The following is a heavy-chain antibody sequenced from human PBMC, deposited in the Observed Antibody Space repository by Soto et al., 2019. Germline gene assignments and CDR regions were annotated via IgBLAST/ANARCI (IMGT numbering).Heavy chain of an antibody. V-gene: IGHV3-30*18. CDR3: AKDWGSSGWFNWFNP. CDR1: GFTVATTG. CDR2: TSHSGTSK. Sequence: QVQLVESGGGVVQPGESLKVACAASGFTVATTGMHWVRQAPGKGLEWVAMTSHSGTSKVYIDSVQGRFTISRDNAKNNLYLQMSSLRPEDTAIYYCAKDWGSSGWFNWFNPWGQGVLVTVSS. J-gene: IGHJ5*02. D-gene: IGHD6-19*01.